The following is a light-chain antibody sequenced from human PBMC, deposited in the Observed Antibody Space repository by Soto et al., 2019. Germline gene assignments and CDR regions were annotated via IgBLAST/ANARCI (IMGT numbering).Light chain of an antibody. CDR2: FAS. CDR3: LQTDSVPYT. V-gene: IGKV1-39*01. J-gene: IGKJ2*01. Sequence: DIQMTQSPSSLSASVGDRVPLTCRASQSISSYLNWYQLKPGRPPKLLIYFASSLQAGVPSRFSGAGSETDFPLTITDLQPDDFTSYFCLQTDSVPYTFGQGT. CDR1: QSISSY.